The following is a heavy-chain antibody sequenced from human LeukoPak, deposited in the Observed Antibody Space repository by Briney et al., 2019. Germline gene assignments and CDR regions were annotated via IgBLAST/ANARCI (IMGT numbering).Heavy chain of an antibody. D-gene: IGHD5-24*01. J-gene: IGHJ3*02. CDR2: ISGSGGST. Sequence: GGSLRLSCAASRFTFSSYAMSWVRQAPGEGLEWVSAISGSGGSTYYADSVKGRFTISRDNSKNTLYLQMNSLRAEHTAVYYCAKLRDGYNLISAFDIWGQGTMVTVSS. CDR3: AKLRDGYNLISAFDI. V-gene: IGHV3-23*01. CDR1: RFTFSSYA.